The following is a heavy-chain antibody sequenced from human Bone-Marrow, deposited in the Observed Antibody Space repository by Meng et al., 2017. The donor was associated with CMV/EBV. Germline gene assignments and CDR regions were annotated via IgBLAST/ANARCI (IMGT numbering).Heavy chain of an antibody. Sequence: CAASGFTFSSYAMSWVRQAPGKGLEWVSAISGSGGSTYYADSVKGRFTISRDNSKNTLYLQMNSLRAEDTAVYYCARLLPESVAYFDYWGLGTLVTVSS. J-gene: IGHJ4*02. V-gene: IGHV3-23*01. CDR2: ISGSGGST. D-gene: IGHD2-15*01. CDR1: GFTFSSYA. CDR3: ARLLPESVAYFDY.